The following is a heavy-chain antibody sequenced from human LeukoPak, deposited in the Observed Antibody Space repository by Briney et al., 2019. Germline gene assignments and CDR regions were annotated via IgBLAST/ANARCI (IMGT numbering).Heavy chain of an antibody. CDR1: GYTFTGYY. CDR3: ARAVVVLYYYYMDV. D-gene: IGHD3-22*01. CDR2: INPNSGGT. Sequence: EASVKVSCKASGYTFTGYYMHWVRQAPGQGLEWMGRINPNSGGTNYAQKIQGRVTMTRDTSISTAYMELSRLRSDDTAVYYCARAVVVLYYYYMDVWGKGTTVTVSS. J-gene: IGHJ6*03. V-gene: IGHV1-2*06.